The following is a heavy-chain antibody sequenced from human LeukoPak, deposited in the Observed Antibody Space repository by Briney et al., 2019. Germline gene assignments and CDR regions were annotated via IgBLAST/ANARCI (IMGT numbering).Heavy chain of an antibody. CDR3: AREYSSRGFDY. J-gene: IGHJ4*02. CDR1: GGSFSGYY. CDR2: IYYSGST. D-gene: IGHD6-13*01. V-gene: IGHV4-34*09. Sequence: PSETLSLTCAVYGGSFSGYYWSWIRQPPGKGLEWIGYIYYSGSTYYNPSLKSRVTISVDTSKNQFSLKLSSVTATDTAVYYCAREYSSRGFDYWGQGTLVTVSS.